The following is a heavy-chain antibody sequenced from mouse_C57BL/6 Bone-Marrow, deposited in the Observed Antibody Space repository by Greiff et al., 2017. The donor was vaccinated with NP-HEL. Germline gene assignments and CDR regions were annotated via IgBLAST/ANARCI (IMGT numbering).Heavy chain of an antibody. J-gene: IGHJ2*01. CDR3: ARITTVVAKGY. Sequence: QVQLKQPGAELVRPGTSVKLSCKASGYTFTSYWMHWVKQRPGQGLEWIGVIDPSDSYTNYNQKFKGKATLTVDTSSSTAYMQLSSLTSEDSAVYYCARITTVVAKGYWGQGTTLTVSS. CDR1: GYTFTSYW. V-gene: IGHV1-59*01. D-gene: IGHD1-1*01. CDR2: IDPSDSYT.